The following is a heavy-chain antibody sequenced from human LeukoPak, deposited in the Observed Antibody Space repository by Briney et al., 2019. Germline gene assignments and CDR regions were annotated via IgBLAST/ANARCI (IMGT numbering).Heavy chain of an antibody. Sequence: ASVKVSCKASGYTFTSYGISWVRQAPGQGLEWMGWLSAYSGNTNYAQKLQGRVTMTTDTSTSTAYMELRSLRSDDTAVYYCARIPFGWFGELFGDYWGQGTLVTVSS. CDR1: GYTFTSYG. V-gene: IGHV1-18*01. J-gene: IGHJ4*02. D-gene: IGHD3-10*01. CDR3: ARIPFGWFGELFGDY. CDR2: LSAYSGNT.